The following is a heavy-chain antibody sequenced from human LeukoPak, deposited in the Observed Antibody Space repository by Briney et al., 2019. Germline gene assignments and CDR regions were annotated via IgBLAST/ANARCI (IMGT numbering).Heavy chain of an antibody. J-gene: IGHJ4*02. V-gene: IGHV1-18*01. CDR2: ISAYNGNT. CDR3: ASLSYGDAEPTPFDY. CDR1: GYTFTSYG. Sequence: ASVKVSCTASGYTFTSYGISWVRQAPGQGLEWMGWISAYNGNTNYAQKLQGRVTITTDISTSTAYMELRSLRSDDTAVYYCASLSYGDAEPTPFDYWGQGTLVTVSS. D-gene: IGHD4-17*01.